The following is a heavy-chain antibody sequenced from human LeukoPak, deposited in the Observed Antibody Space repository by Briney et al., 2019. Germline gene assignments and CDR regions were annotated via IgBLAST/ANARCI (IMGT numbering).Heavy chain of an antibody. CDR3: AGSPYSSSWYGAFDI. V-gene: IGHV3-30*04. CDR1: GFTFSSYA. Sequence: GGSLRLSCAASGFTFSSYAMHWVRQAPGKGLEWVAVISYDGSNKYYADSVKGRFTISRDNSKNTLYLQMNSLRAEDTAVYYCAGSPYSSSWYGAFDIWGQGTMVTVSS. J-gene: IGHJ3*02. CDR2: ISYDGSNK. D-gene: IGHD6-13*01.